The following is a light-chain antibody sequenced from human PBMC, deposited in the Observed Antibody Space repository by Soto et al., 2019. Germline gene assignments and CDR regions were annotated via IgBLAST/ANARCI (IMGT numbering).Light chain of an antibody. J-gene: IGKJ5*01. CDR1: QTISSW. V-gene: IGKV1-5*01. Sequence: DIHVTPSPRTLSAYFVDRVTITCRASQTISSWLAWYQQKPRQAPKLLIYDASSLESGVPSRFSGSGSETEFTLTISRLQPDDFATYFCHSRAFGQGTRLEIK. CDR3: HSRA. CDR2: DAS.